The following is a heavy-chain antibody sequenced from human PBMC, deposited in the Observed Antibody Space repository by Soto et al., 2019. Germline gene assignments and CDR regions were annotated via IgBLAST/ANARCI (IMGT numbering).Heavy chain of an antibody. V-gene: IGHV3-23*01. CDR1: GFIFSNYG. CDR3: AKGYLGSTHWSPADH. CDR2: IRGSGDDT. J-gene: IGHJ4*01. D-gene: IGHD1-1*01. Sequence: EVHLLESGGGLVEPGGSLRLSCAASGFIFSNYGMSWVRQAPGKGLEWVSAIRGSGDDTYYADSVRGRFTISRDNSNSTLYMEMNSLRVEDTAVYFCAKGYLGSTHWSPADHWGQGTLVTVSS.